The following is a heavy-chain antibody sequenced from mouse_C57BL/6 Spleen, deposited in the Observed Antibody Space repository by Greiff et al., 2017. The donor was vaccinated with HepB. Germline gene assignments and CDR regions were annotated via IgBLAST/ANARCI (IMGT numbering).Heavy chain of an antibody. Sequence: QVQLKESGAELVRPGTSVKMSCKASGYTFTNYWIGWAKQRPGHGLEWIGDIYPGGGYTNYNEKFKGKATLTADKSSSTAYMQFSSLTSEDSAIYYCARLDRIYAMDYWGQGTSVTVSS. CDR1: GYTFTNYW. V-gene: IGHV1-63*01. CDR3: ARLDRIYAMDY. J-gene: IGHJ4*01. CDR2: IYPGGGYT.